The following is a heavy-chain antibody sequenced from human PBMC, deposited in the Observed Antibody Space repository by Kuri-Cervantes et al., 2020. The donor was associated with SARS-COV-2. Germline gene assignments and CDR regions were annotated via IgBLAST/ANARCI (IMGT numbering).Heavy chain of an antibody. CDR3: ARENWNYFDY. V-gene: IGHV4-59*01. J-gene: IGHJ4*02. CDR2: IYYSGST. CDR1: GGSISSYY. D-gene: IGHD1-1*01. Sequence: GSLRLPCTVSGGSISSYYWSWIRQPPGKGLEWIGYIYYSGSTNYNPSLKSRVTISVDTSKNQFSLKLSSVTAADTAVYYCARENWNYFDYWGQGTLVTVSS.